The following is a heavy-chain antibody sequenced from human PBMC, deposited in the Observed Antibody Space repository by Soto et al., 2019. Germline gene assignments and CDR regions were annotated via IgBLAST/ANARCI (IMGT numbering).Heavy chain of an antibody. J-gene: IGHJ4*02. V-gene: IGHV3-23*01. D-gene: IGHD6-19*01. CDR3: DSGIAVAGTKGDGY. CDR1: GFTFSSYA. Sequence: VGSLRLSCAASGFTFSSYAMSWVRQAPGKGLEWVSAIRGSGGSTYYADSVKGRFTISRDNSKNTLYLQMNSRRAEDTAVYYCDSGIAVAGTKGDGYWGQGPLVTVSS. CDR2: IRGSGGST.